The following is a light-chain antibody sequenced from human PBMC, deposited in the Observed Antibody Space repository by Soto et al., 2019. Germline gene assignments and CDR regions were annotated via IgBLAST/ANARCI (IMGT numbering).Light chain of an antibody. Sequence: HSAPNQPPSLAASPRHSVALSCPVTSRDVGSYNRVSWYQQPPGAAPKLMIYEVSNRPSGVPDRFSGSKSGNTASLTISGLQAEDEDDYYCNSYTGSSTYVFGTGNEV. V-gene: IGLV2-18*02. CDR2: EVS. CDR3: NSYTGSSTYV. J-gene: IGLJ1*01. CDR1: SRDVGSYNR.